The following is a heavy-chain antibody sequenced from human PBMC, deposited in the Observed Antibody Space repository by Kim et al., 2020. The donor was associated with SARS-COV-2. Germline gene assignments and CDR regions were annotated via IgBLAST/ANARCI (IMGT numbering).Heavy chain of an antibody. D-gene: IGHD3-22*01. Sequence: TSNAEYVKGRFTISRNNSNNRLYLQMDSLRGDDTALYYCAKEIGASLPFDYWGQGILVTVSS. CDR2: T. V-gene: IGHV3-23*01. J-gene: IGHJ4*02. CDR3: AKEIGASLPFDY.